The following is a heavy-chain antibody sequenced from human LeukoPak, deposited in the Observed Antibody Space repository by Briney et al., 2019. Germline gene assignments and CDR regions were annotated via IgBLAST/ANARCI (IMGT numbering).Heavy chain of an antibody. CDR1: GFTFSSYW. J-gene: IGHJ4*02. D-gene: IGHD6-19*01. CDR3: ARDRGWYDY. Sequence: GGSLRLSCADSGFTFSSYWMSWVRQAPGKGLEWVANIKQDGSEKYYVDSVKGRFTISRDNAKNSLYLQMNSLRVEDTAVYYRARDRGWYDYWGQGTLVTVSS. V-gene: IGHV3-7*03. CDR2: IKQDGSEK.